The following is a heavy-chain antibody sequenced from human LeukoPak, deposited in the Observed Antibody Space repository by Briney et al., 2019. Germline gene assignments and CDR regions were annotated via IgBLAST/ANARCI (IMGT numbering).Heavy chain of an antibody. CDR3: ARVGDRNGYNSYNFAS. V-gene: IGHV3-21*03. D-gene: IGHD5-24*01. J-gene: IGHJ4*02. CDR2: ISGSGAIT. CDR1: GFTFSSYA. Sequence: PWGSLRLSCAASGFTFSSYAMTLVRQAPGXGLEWVSCISGSGAITYYAESVKGRFTISRDNAKNSLYLQMNILITDDTAVYYCARVGDRNGYNSYNFASWGQGNLVTVSS.